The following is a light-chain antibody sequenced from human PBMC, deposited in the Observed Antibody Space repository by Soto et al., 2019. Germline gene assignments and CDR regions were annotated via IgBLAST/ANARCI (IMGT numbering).Light chain of an antibody. CDR1: QSVSSY. CDR3: QQRSNWPRT. J-gene: IGKJ2*01. CDR2: DAS. V-gene: IGKV3-11*01. Sequence: EIVLTQSPATLSLSPGERATLSSRASQSVSSYLAWYQQKPGQAPRLLIYDASNRATGIPARFSGSGSGTDFTLTISSLEPVDFAVYYCQQRSNWPRTFGQGTKLEIK.